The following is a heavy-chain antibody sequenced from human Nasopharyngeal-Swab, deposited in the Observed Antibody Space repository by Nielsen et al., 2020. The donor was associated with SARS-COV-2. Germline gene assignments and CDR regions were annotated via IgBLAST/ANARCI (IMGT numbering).Heavy chain of an antibody. Sequence: GESLRLSCAASGFTFNNYNFTWVRQAPGKGLEWVSSISSSSSYIYYADSVKGRFTISRDNAKNSLYLQMNSLRAEDTAVYYCARDGLDYDFWSAYFMDVWGQGTTVTVSS. V-gene: IGHV3-21*01. CDR2: ISSSSSYI. CDR1: GFTFNNYN. J-gene: IGHJ6*02. CDR3: ARDGLDYDFWSAYFMDV. D-gene: IGHD3-3*01.